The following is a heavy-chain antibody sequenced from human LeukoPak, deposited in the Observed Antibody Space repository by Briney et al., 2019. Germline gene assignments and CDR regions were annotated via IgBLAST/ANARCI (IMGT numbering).Heavy chain of an antibody. CDR2: ISGSGGST. J-gene: IGHJ4*02. Sequence: GGSLRLSCVASGFSFTTHAMGWVRQAPGKGLEWVSHISGSGGSTKYPGSVKGRFTISRDNSKNTLYLQINSLGADDTAVYYCAKDQDPHSYGSGSYAPFDYWGQGTLVTVSS. D-gene: IGHD3-10*01. V-gene: IGHV3-23*01. CDR1: GFSFTTHA. CDR3: AKDQDPHSYGSGSYAPFDY.